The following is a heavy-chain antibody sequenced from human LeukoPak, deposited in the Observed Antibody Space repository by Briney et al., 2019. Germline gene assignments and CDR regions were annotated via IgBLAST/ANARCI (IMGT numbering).Heavy chain of an antibody. CDR2: IYYSGST. Sequence: SETLSLTCTVSGGSISSSSYYWGWIRQPPGKGLEWIGSIYYSGSTYYNPSLKSRVTISVDTSKNQFSLKLSSVTAADTAVYYCARHWFISSGHYIDYWGQGTLVTVS. CDR3: ARHWFISSGHYIDY. J-gene: IGHJ4*02. D-gene: IGHD6-19*01. V-gene: IGHV4-39*01. CDR1: GGSISSSSYY.